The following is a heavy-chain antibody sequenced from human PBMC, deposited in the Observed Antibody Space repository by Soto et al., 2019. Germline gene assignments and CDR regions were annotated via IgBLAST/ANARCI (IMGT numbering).Heavy chain of an antibody. CDR3: ARHSGVSGTLSYYFDH. CDR1: GGSISISSHY. V-gene: IGHV4-61*05. CDR2: IHYSGIT. D-gene: IGHD1-26*01. J-gene: IGHJ4*02. Sequence: SETLSLTCTVTGGSISISSHYWGWIRQPPGKGLEWIGYIHYSGITNYNPSLKSRVTISVDTSKNQFSLKLSSVTAADTAVYYCARHSGVSGTLSYYFDHSGQGTLVTVSS.